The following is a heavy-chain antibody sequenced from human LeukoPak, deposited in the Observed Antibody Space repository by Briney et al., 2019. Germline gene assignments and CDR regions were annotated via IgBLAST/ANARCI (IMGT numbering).Heavy chain of an antibody. J-gene: IGHJ5*02. D-gene: IGHD6-13*01. CDR1: GGSISSGSYY. CDR2: IYTSGST. CDR3: ARVGRVPSRAAARYWEVWFDP. V-gene: IGHV4-61*02. Sequence: PSETLSLTCTVSGGSISSGSYYWSWIRQPAGKGLEWIGRIYTSGSTNYNPSLKSRVTMSVDTSKNQFSLKLSSVTAADTAVYYCARVGRVPSRAAARYWEVWFDPWGQGTLVTVSS.